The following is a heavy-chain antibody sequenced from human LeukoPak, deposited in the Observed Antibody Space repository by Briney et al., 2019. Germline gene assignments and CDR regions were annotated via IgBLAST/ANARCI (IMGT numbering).Heavy chain of an antibody. V-gene: IGHV3-23*01. CDR2: VSGSGGST. D-gene: IGHD3-9*01. CDR1: GFTFSSYA. J-gene: IGHJ4*02. Sequence: GGSLRLSCAASGFTFSSYAMSRVRQAPGKGLKWFSAVSGSGGSTYYADSVKGRFTISRDNSKNTLDLQMNSLRAEDTAVNYWAARNHDILTGYPYWGQGTLVTVSS. CDR3: AARNHDILTGYPY.